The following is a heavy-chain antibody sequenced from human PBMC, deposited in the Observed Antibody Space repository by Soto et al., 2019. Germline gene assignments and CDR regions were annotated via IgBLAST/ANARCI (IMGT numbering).Heavy chain of an antibody. CDR2: MFYSGTT. D-gene: IGHD3-9*01. V-gene: IGHV4-39*01. Sequence: QVQLQESGPGLVKPSETLSLICTVSGGSIRSSTYYWGWIRQPPGKGLQWIGSMFYSGTTYYNPSLKSRVTISVDTSKSQFSLRLSSVSAADTALYYCARQDGDYDTFDMWGQGTMVTVSS. CDR3: ARQDGDYDTFDM. J-gene: IGHJ3*02. CDR1: GGSIRSSTYY.